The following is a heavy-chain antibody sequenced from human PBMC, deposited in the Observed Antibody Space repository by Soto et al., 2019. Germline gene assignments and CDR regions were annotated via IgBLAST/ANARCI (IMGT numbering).Heavy chain of an antibody. J-gene: IGHJ1*01. V-gene: IGHV1-18*01. CDR2: VSPKSGNT. D-gene: IGHD1-1*01. CDR3: ARGRTVSSIGPLLV. Sequence: QIQLVQSGAEVKKPGASVKVSCKATGYDFFNYGVSWVRQAPGQGLEWMGWVSPKSGNTDYARKVQGRVNMTTDTSTSTAYMELRGLRSDDTAVYYCARGRTVSSIGPLLVWGQGTLVRVSS. CDR1: GYDFFNYG.